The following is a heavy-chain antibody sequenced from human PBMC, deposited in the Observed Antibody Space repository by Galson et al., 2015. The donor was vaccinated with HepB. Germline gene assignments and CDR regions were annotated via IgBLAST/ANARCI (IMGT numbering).Heavy chain of an antibody. CDR1: GFTFSSSY. CDR3: ARAVAMVRELDY. Sequence: SLRLSCAASGFTFSSSYLHWVRQAPGKGLDWVALISFDGNTKYYADSVRGRFTISRDNFKNTFYLQMNSLRVEDTAVYFCARAVAMVRELDYWGQGTLVTVSS. CDR2: ISFDGNTK. V-gene: IGHV3-30*04. J-gene: IGHJ4*02. D-gene: IGHD3-10*01.